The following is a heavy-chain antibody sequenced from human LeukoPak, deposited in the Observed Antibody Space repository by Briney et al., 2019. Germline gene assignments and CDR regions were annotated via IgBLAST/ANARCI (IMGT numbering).Heavy chain of an antibody. Sequence: GGSLRLSCAASGFTFSSYAMSWVRQAPGKGLEWVSALTASGETTYYADSVKGRFTISRDNSKNTLYLQMNSLRDEDTAVYYCAKAQHSSGWYVFDYWGQGTLVTVSS. CDR3: AKAQHSSGWYVFDY. CDR1: GFTFSSYA. CDR2: LTASGETT. J-gene: IGHJ4*02. V-gene: IGHV3-23*01. D-gene: IGHD6-19*01.